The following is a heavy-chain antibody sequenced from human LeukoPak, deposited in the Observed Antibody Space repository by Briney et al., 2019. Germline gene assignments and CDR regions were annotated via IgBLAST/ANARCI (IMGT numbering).Heavy chain of an antibody. CDR3: ARDKAVTTELTQYFQH. D-gene: IGHD4-11*01. V-gene: IGHV1-18*01. CDR2: ISAYNGYT. Sequence: GASVKVSCKTSGYTFTNHGVSWVRQAPGQGLEWMGWISAYNGYTNYAQKLQVRVTMTTDTSTSTAYMELRSLTSDDTAVYYCARDKAVTTELTQYFQHWGQGTLVTVSS. J-gene: IGHJ1*01. CDR1: GYTFTNHG.